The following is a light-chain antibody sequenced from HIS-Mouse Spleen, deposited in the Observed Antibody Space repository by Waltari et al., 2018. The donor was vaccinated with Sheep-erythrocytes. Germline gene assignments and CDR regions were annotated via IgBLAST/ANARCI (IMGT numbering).Light chain of an antibody. V-gene: IGKV4-1*01. J-gene: IGKJ4*01. CDR2: WAS. CDR1: QSVLYSSNNKNY. Sequence: DIVMTQSPDSLAVSLGERATINCKSSQSVLYSSNNKNYLAWYQQKPGQPPKPLIYWASTRESGVPDRFSGSGSGTDVTLTISSLQAEDVAVYYCQQYYSTPLTFGGGTKVEIK. CDR3: QQYYSTPLT.